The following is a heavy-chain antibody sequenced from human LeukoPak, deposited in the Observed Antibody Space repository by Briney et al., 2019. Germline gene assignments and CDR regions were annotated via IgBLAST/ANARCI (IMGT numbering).Heavy chain of an antibody. V-gene: IGHV3-33*01. CDR1: AFTFSNYA. J-gene: IGHJ4*02. CDR2: IWYDGSNE. CDR3: ARDLGPTGY. Sequence: GGSLRLSCAASAFTFSNYAMHWVRQAPGEGLEWVGMIWYDGSNENYADSVRGRFTISRDNVKNTLYLQMSSLRAEDTAVYYCARDLGPTGYWGQGTLVTVSS.